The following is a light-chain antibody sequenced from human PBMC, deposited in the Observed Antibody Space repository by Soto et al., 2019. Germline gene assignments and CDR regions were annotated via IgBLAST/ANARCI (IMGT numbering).Light chain of an antibody. CDR3: SSYTSRNTPI. CDR2: EVN. J-gene: IGLJ2*01. CDR1: SSDIGGYNF. Sequence: QSALTQPASLSASPGQSITISCTGTSSDIGGYNFVSWYQHHPDKAPKFIMYEVNNRPSGVSDRFSGSKSGNTASLTISGLQPEDEADYYCSSYTSRNTPIFGGGTKLTV. V-gene: IGLV2-14*01.